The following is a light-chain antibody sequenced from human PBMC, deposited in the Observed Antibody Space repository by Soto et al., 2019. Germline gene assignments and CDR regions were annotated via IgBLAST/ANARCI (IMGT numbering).Light chain of an antibody. CDR1: SGHSSYA. J-gene: IGLJ2*01. CDR3: QTWGTGIQV. V-gene: IGLV4-69*01. Sequence: QLVLTQSPSASASLGASVKLTCTLSSGHSSYAIAWQQQQPEKGPRYLMKLNSDGSHSKRDGIPDRFSGSSSGAERYLTISSLQSEDEADFYCQTWGTGIQVFGGGTKLTVL. CDR2: LNSDGSH.